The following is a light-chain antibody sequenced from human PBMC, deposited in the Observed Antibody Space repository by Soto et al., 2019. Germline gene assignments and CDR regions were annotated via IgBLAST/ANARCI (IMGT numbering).Light chain of an antibody. CDR2: GAS. Sequence: EIVLTQSPGTLSLSPGERATLSCRASQSVTSSYLAWYQQKPGQAPRLLIYGASSRATGIPDRFSGSGSGTDFTLTISRLETEDFAVYYCQQYGSSPNTFGQGTKVEIK. CDR1: QSVTSSY. V-gene: IGKV3-20*01. J-gene: IGKJ1*01. CDR3: QQYGSSPNT.